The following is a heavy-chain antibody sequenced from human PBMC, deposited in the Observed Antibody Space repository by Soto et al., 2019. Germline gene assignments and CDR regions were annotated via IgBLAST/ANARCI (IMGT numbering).Heavy chain of an antibody. V-gene: IGHV4-31*03. CDR2: ISYTGKT. CDR1: GGSISSGGTGSY. Sequence: QVQLQESGPGLVKPSQTLSLTCTVSGGSISSGGTGSYWTWIRQLQGKGLEWMGYISYTGKTYYSPSLESRPTISIDTSENQFSLKLTSLTAADTAVYFCASGHDAYKVRYWGQGTLVTVSS. D-gene: IGHD1-1*01. CDR3: ASGHDAYKVRY. J-gene: IGHJ4*02.